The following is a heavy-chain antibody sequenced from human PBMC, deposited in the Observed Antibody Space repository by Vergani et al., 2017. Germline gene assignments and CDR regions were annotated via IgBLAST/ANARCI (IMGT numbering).Heavy chain of an antibody. D-gene: IGHD5-18*01. V-gene: IGHV4-31*11. CDR2: IFYSGTT. CDR1: GGSISSGVHC. CDR3: ARVDTEVPATSHFYCKDV. J-gene: IGHJ6*03. Sequence: QVQLQESGPGVVKPSQTLSLTCAVSGGSISSGVHCWTWIRQRPGKCLEWIGYIFYSGTTYDNPSLRSRLTNPVDTSQNQSSLKLRSVTAADTAVYYCARVDTEVPATSHFYCKDVWGKGTTVVVSS.